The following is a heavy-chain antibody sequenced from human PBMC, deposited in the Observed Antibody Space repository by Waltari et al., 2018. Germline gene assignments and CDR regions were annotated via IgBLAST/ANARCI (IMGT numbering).Heavy chain of an antibody. CDR3: ARERSGSNYFDP. CDR1: GGPISDGAYC. V-gene: IGHV4-30-4*08. Sequence: QVQLHESGPGLVKPSQTVSLTCAVTGGPISDGAYCWSWVRQAPGKGLEWLGFIYSTGSTLYSPSLMRRISMSLDTSKNLFSLELTSVTATDTAVYYCARERSGSNYFDPWGQGTLVTVSS. J-gene: IGHJ5*02. CDR2: IYSTGST. D-gene: IGHD3-3*01.